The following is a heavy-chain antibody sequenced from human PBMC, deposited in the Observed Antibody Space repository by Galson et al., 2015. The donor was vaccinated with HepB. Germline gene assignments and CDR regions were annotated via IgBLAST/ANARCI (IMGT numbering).Heavy chain of an antibody. J-gene: IGHJ4*02. CDR3: ARGLAVAGTGY. D-gene: IGHD6-19*01. CDR1: GYAFSNYD. Sequence: SVKVSCKASGYAFSNYDINWVRQATGQGLEWMGWMKPNSGDTAYAQKFQGRVTMTSDTSTSTAYMELTDLRSEDTAVYFCARGLAVAGTGYWGQGTLVTVSS. V-gene: IGHV1-8*01. CDR2: MKPNSGDT.